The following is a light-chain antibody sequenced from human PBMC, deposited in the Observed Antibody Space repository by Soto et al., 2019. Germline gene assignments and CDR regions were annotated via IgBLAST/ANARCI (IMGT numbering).Light chain of an antibody. V-gene: IGKV1-5*03. CDR1: ESISLW. CDR3: QHYNSFPYT. J-gene: IGKJ2*01. Sequence: DIQMTQSPSTLSESVGDRVTITCRASESISLWLAWFQQKPGKAPKLLIYKASTLASEVPSRFSGSGSGTEFTLTIRSLQPDDFAIYYCQHYNSFPYTFGQGTKVDI. CDR2: KAS.